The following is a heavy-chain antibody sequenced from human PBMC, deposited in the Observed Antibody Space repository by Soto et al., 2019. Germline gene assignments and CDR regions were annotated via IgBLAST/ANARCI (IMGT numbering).Heavy chain of an antibody. J-gene: IGHJ4*02. CDR2: ISAYNGNT. CDR1: GYTFTSYG. V-gene: IGHV1-18*01. CDR3: ARVGGIVVVPHFDY. D-gene: IGHD3-22*01. Sequence: ASVKVSCKASGYTFTSYGISWVRQAPGQGLEWMGWISAYNGNTNYAQKLQGRVTRTTDTSTSTAYMELRSLRSDDTAVYYCARVGGIVVVPHFDYWGQGTLVTVSS.